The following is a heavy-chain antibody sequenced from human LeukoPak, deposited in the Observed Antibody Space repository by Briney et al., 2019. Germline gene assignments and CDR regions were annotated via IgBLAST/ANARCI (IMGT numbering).Heavy chain of an antibody. CDR1: GITVSNIY. J-gene: IGHJ4*02. D-gene: IGHD2-2*01. CDR2: IYGGGDT. V-gene: IGHV3-53*01. CDR3: ARVAEDCSSTSCYAGVDY. Sequence: PGGSLRLSCAAAGITVSNIYMAWVRQAPGKGREWDSIIYGGGDTNHGDSVKGRLITSRDNSKNTLYLQMNSLRAEDTAVYYCARVAEDCSSTSCYAGVDYWGQGTLVTVSS.